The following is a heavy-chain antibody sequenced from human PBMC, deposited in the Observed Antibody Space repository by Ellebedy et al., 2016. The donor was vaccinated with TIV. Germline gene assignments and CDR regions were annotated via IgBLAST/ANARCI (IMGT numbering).Heavy chain of an antibody. Sequence: SETLSLTCTVSGGSISSYYWSWIRQPPGKGLEWIGYIYNSGSTNYNPSLKSRVTISVDTSKNQISLMLSSVTAADTAVYYCARDRMTNYFYGMDVWGHGTTVNV. CDR1: GGSISSYY. CDR2: IYNSGST. J-gene: IGHJ6*02. CDR3: ARDRMTNYFYGMDV. V-gene: IGHV4-59*01.